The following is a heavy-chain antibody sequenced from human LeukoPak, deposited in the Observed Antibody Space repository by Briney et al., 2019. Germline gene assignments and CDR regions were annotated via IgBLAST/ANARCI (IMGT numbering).Heavy chain of an antibody. J-gene: IGHJ1*01. CDR1: GFTFTSYS. D-gene: IGHD3-22*01. Sequence: GGSLRLSCAASGFTFTSYSMNCVRQAPRKWLEWVSSISSSSGYIYSTDSVKGRFTISRDNAKNSLYLQMDSLRAEDTAVYYCARDYLPSYYYDSSGYYNGYFQHWGQGTLVTVSS. CDR3: ARDYLPSYYYDSSGYYNGYFQH. CDR2: ISSSSGYI. V-gene: IGHV3-21*01.